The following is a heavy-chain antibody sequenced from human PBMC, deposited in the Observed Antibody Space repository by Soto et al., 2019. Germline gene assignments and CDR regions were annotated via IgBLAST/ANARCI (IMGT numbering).Heavy chain of an antibody. D-gene: IGHD4-17*01. Sequence: QVQLQESGPGLVKPSQTLSLTCTVSGGSISSGGYYWSWIRQHPGKGLEWIGYIYYSGSTYYNPCLKRRVTRAADTPKDQRSRMLGSVTAADTAVYYCARGPFTVTIAYWGQGTLVTVSS. CDR3: ARGPFTVTIAY. CDR1: GGSISSGGYY. V-gene: IGHV4-31*03. J-gene: IGHJ4*02. CDR2: IYYSGST.